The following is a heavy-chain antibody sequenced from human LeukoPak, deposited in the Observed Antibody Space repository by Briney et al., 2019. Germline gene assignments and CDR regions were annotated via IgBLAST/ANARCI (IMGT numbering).Heavy chain of an antibody. CDR2: IIVDSGKT. D-gene: IGHD3-3*01. V-gene: IGHV1-58*01. CDR1: GFTFSNSA. J-gene: IGHJ3*02. Sequence: SLKFSCKASGFTFSNSALQWVRPARGQGLEGIGWIIVDSGKTYDAKKFQGRVTITRDMSTTTAYLELSSLRSEDTAVYYCAALGYAIFGVGDDAFDIWGQGTMVTVSS. CDR3: AALGYAIFGVGDDAFDI.